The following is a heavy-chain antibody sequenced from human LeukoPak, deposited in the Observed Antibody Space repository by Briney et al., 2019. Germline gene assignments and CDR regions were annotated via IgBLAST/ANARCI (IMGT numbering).Heavy chain of an antibody. Sequence: SETLSLTCTVSGGSISSSSYYWGWIRQPPGKGLEWIGSIYHSGSTYYNPSLKSRVTISVDTSKNQLSLKLSSVTAADTAVYYCARADYSSTWSHDYYYMDVWGKGTTVTISS. CDR2: IYHSGST. V-gene: IGHV4-39*07. CDR1: GGSISSSSYY. J-gene: IGHJ6*03. CDR3: ARADYSSTWSHDYYYMDV. D-gene: IGHD6-13*01.